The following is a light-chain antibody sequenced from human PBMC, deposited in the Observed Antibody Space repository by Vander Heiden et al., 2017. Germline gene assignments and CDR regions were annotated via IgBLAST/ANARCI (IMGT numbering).Light chain of an antibody. V-gene: IGLV3-25*03. CDR2: KAS. CDR1: GLRGFF. Sequence: SFELTQPPSVSVSPGQTARIPCSGHGLRGFFAYWYQQRPGQAPVLGMYKASLRPAGIPVRFSAATSGTTVTLIITGVQADDEADYYCQSVDKAGSWVFGGGTKLTVL. J-gene: IGLJ3*02. CDR3: QSVDKAGSWV.